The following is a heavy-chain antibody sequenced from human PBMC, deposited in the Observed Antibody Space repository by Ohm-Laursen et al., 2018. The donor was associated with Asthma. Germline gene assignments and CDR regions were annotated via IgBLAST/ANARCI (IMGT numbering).Heavy chain of an antibody. J-gene: IGHJ4*02. CDR1: GYTFSRYS. V-gene: IGHV3-11*06. CDR2: ISSDSIHT. CDR3: AKVEDYYDSSGYYDGPFDY. D-gene: IGHD3-22*01. Sequence: SLRLSCTASGYTFSRYSIHWIRQAPGKGLEYVSHISSDSIHTKYADSVKGRFTISRDNAKNSLYLQMNSLRAEDTAVYYCAKVEDYYDSSGYYDGPFDYWGQGTLVTVPS.